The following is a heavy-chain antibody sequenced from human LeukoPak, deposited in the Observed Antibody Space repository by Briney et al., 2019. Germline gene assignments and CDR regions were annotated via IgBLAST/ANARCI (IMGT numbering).Heavy chain of an antibody. J-gene: IGHJ3*02. CDR3: ARRVRDYVWGSYPSRDAFDI. CDR1: GGSFSGYY. V-gene: IGHV4-34*01. D-gene: IGHD3-16*02. CDR2: INHSGST. Sequence: PSETLSLTCAVYGGSFSGYYWSWIRQPPGKALEWIGEINHSGSTIYNPSLKSRVTISVDTSKNQFSLKLSSVTAADTAVYYCARRVRDYVWGSYPSRDAFDIWGQGTMVTVSS.